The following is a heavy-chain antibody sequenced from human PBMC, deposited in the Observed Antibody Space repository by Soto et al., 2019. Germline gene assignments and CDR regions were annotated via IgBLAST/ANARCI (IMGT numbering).Heavy chain of an antibody. J-gene: IGHJ6*02. CDR2: ISGSGGST. Sequence: GGSLRLSCAASGFTFSSYAMSWVRQAPGKGLEWVSAISGSGGSTYYADSVKGRFTISRDNSKNTLYLQMNSLRAEDTAVYYCAKFQRRGAAAGRVGVYYYYGMDVWGQGTTVTVSS. CDR3: AKFQRRGAAAGRVGVYYYYGMDV. CDR1: GFTFSSYA. V-gene: IGHV3-23*01. D-gene: IGHD6-13*01.